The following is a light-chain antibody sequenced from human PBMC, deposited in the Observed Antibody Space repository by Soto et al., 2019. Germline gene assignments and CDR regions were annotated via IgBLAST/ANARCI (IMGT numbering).Light chain of an antibody. V-gene: IGKV3-20*01. CDR2: GAS. CDR1: QSVRNSY. CDR3: HQYGSSPQT. J-gene: IGKJ2*01. Sequence: EIVLTQSPGTLSLSPGERATLSCRASQSVRNSYLAWYQQKPGQAPRLLIYGASIRATGIPDRFSGSGSGTDFTLTISRLEPEDFAVYYCHQYGSSPQTFGQGAKRDIK.